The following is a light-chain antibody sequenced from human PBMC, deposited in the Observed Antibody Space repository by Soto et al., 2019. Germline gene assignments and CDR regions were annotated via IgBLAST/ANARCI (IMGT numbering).Light chain of an antibody. CDR1: SSNIGAGYS. CDR2: SNT. CDR3: QSHAATESV. V-gene: IGLV1-40*01. Sequence: QSVLTQPPSLSGAPGQRVTISCTGSSSNIGAGYSVNWFQLLPGAAPKLLIFSNTLRPSGVPDRFSGSRSATSASLAITGLQSEDEADYYCQSHAATESVFGGGTKLTVL. J-gene: IGLJ2*01.